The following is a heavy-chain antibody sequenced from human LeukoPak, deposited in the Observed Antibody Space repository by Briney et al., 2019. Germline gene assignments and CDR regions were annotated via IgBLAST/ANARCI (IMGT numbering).Heavy chain of an antibody. CDR1: GFTFSFHW. J-gene: IGHJ4*02. Sequence: PGGSLILSCAASGFTFSFHWMHWVRQAPGEGLEWVANIKHDGSEEYYVDSVKGRFTISRDNAKKSLYLQMNSLRAEDTAVYYCARDGGVRGRLAYFDYWGQGNLVTVSS. CDR2: IKHDGSEE. D-gene: IGHD2-8*02. CDR3: ARDGGVRGRLAYFDY. V-gene: IGHV3-7*01.